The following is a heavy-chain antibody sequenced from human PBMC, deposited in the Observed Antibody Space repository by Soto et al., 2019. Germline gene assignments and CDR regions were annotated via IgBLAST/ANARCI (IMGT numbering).Heavy chain of an antibody. CDR1: CGSVSSGSYY. CDR3: ARDRGAAGTTYYYGMDV. V-gene: IGHV4-61*01. Sequence: SETLSLTCTVSCGSVSSGSYYWRWIRQPPGKGLEWIGYIYYSGSTNYNPSLKSRVTISVDTSKNQFSLKLSSVTAADTAVYYCARDRGAAGTTYYYGMDVWGQGTTVTVSS. J-gene: IGHJ6*02. D-gene: IGHD6-13*01. CDR2: IYYSGST.